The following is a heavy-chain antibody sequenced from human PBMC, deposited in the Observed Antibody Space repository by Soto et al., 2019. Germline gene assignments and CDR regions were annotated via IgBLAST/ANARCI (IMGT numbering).Heavy chain of an antibody. D-gene: IGHD6-19*01. CDR2: INPNSGGT. J-gene: IGHJ4*02. CDR3: ASAAVTGTAGLDF. V-gene: IGHV1-2*02. Sequence: SVKVSCKASGYTFSGFYKQWVRQAPGQGLEWMGWINPNSGGTKSAEKFQGRVTMTRDTSISTAYMELSRLTSDDTAVYYCASAAVTGTAGLDFWGQGTQVTVSS. CDR1: GYTFSGFY.